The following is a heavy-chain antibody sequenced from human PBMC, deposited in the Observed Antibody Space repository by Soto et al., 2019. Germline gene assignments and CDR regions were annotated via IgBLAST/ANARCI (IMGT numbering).Heavy chain of an antibody. V-gene: IGHV2-5*02. CDR2: IYGDNDK. Sequence: QITLKESGPSPVKPTQTLTVTCTFSGFSLSNSGVGVAWIRQPPGKALEWLALIYGDNDKRYSPSLKTRLTITKDTSNPPVVLTMTTMDPVDTATYCCAHCTLHDYGDYDPGTSHVFDSWGQGTLVTVSS. CDR3: AHCTLHDYGDYDPGTSHVFDS. D-gene: IGHD4-17*01. CDR1: GFSLSNSGVG. J-gene: IGHJ4*02.